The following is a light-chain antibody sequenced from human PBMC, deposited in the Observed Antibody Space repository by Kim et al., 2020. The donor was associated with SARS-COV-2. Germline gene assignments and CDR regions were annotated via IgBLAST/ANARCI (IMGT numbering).Light chain of an antibody. J-gene: IGLJ2*01. CDR3: AAWDDTLTGLL. V-gene: IGLV1-47*01. Sequence: QSVLSQPPSASGTPGQRVTISCSGGRSNIGRNYVYWYQQFPGKAPKVVIYTDNQRPSGVPDRFSGSKSGASASLAISGLRSEDEADYYCAAWDDTLTGLLIGGGTQLTVL. CDR2: TDN. CDR1: RSNIGRNY.